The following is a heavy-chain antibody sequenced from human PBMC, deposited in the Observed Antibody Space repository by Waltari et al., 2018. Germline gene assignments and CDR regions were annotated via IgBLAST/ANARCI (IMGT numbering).Heavy chain of an antibody. CDR2: IWYDGSNK. J-gene: IGHJ4*02. CDR3: ARGGPNFDY. CDR1: GFTFSSYV. V-gene: IGHV3-33*01. Sequence: QVQLVESGGGVVQPGRSLRPSCAASGFTFSSYVPPWVRQAPGKGLEWVAVIWYDGSNKYYADSVKGRFTISRDNSKNTLYLQMNSLRAEDTAVYYCARGGPNFDYWGQGTLVTVSS. D-gene: IGHD1-26*01.